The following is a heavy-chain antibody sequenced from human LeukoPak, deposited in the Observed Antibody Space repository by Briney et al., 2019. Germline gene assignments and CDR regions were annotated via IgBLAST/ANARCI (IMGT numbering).Heavy chain of an antibody. V-gene: IGHV3-30*03. CDR1: GFTFSSYG. D-gene: IGHD3-22*01. CDR2: TSHDGSND. CDR3: AREGYDSNYFDY. Sequence: GRSLRLSCAASGFTFSSYGMHWVRQAPGKGLEWVGVTSHDGSNDYYEDSVKGRFTISRDNAKNSLYLQMNSLRAEDTAVYYCAREGYDSNYFDYWGQGTLVTVSS. J-gene: IGHJ4*02.